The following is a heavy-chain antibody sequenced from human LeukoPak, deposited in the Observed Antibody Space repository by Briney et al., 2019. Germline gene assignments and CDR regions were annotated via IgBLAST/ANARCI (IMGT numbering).Heavy chain of an antibody. CDR3: ARADYDTSASTRKQIDY. Sequence: ASVKVSCKASGHSFTNYDINWVRQATGQGLEWMGWMNPNSGNTAYAQKFQGRVTMTRNTSISTAYMELSSLKSEDTAVYFCARADYDTSASTRKQIDYWGQGTLVTVSS. D-gene: IGHD3-22*01. J-gene: IGHJ4*02. CDR1: GHSFTNYD. V-gene: IGHV1-8*01. CDR2: MNPNSGNT.